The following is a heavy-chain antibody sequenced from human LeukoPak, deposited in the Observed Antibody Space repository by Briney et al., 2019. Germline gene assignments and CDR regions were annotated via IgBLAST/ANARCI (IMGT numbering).Heavy chain of an antibody. CDR1: GFTFSDYY. J-gene: IGHJ4*02. V-gene: IGHV3-11*04. D-gene: IGHD6-6*01. CDR3: AKEYSSSSGPPYYFDY. CDR2: ISSSGSTI. Sequence: GGSLRLSCAASGFTFSDYYMSWIRQAPGKGLEWGSYISSSGSTIYYADSVKGRFTISRDNTKNTLYLQMNSLRAEDTAVYYCAKEYSSSSGPPYYFDYWGQGTLVTVSS.